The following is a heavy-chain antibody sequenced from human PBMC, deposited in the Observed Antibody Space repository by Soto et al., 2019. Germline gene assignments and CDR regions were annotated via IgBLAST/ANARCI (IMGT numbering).Heavy chain of an antibody. J-gene: IGHJ6*02. V-gene: IGHV1-18*01. CDR2: ISAYNGNT. D-gene: IGHD6-6*01. Sequence: ASVKVSCKASGYTFTSYGISWVRQAPGQGLEWMGWISAYNGNTNYAQKLQGRVTMTTDTSTSTAYMELRSLRSDDTAVYYCARGPSIAARPDYYYGMDVWGQGTTVTVSS. CDR3: ARGPSIAARPDYYYGMDV. CDR1: GYTFTSYG.